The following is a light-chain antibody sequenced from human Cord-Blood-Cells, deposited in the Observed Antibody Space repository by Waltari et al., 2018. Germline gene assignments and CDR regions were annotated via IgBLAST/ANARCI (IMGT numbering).Light chain of an antibody. CDR3: QQYNSYSPYT. V-gene: IGKV1-5*01. J-gene: IGKJ2*01. CDR1: QSISSW. Sequence: DIQMTQSPSTLPASLGARVPITCRASQSISSWLAWYQQKPGKSPKLLIYDASSLESGVPSRFSGSGSGTEFTLTISSLQPDDFATYYCQQYNSYSPYTFGQGTKLEIK. CDR2: DAS.